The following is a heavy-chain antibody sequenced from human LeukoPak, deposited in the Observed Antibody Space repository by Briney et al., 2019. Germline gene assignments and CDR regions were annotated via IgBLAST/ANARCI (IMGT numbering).Heavy chain of an antibody. CDR1: GYTFTSYY. Sequence: GASVXVSXKASGYTFTSYYMHWVRQAPGQGLEWMGISNPSGGSTSYAQKFQGRVTMTRDTSTSTVYMELSSLRSEDTAVYYCARGGDPSGWYTGYFDYWGQGTLVTVSS. D-gene: IGHD6-19*01. J-gene: IGHJ4*02. V-gene: IGHV1-46*01. CDR2: SNPSGGST. CDR3: ARGGDPSGWYTGYFDY.